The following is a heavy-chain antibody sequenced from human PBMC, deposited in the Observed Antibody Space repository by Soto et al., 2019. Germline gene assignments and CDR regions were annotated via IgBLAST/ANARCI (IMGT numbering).Heavy chain of an antibody. CDR3: AGALENPYFYYGLNV. Sequence: PGGSLRISGAASGFSFMSYRMEWVRLAPGKGLEWVAATTYDGGIKHYVDSVKGRFTISRDNSKNTLYLQMNSLRVEDTATYYCAGALENPYFYYGLNVWGQGTTVTVSS. D-gene: IGHD1-1*01. J-gene: IGHJ6*02. V-gene: IGHV3-30*03. CDR1: GFSFMSYR. CDR2: TTYDGGIK.